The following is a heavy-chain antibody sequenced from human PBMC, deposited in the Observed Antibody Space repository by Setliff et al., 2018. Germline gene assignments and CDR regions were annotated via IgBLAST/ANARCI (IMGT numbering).Heavy chain of an antibody. Sequence: SETLSLTCTVSGGSISGASIRSYYWSWIRQPPGKGLEFIGYGYYSGTTNYDPSLKSRVTISVDTSKNQFSLKLRSVTAADTAVYYCARGGTFRYFDFWGQGAPVTVSS. V-gene: IGHV4-61*01. CDR1: GGSISGASIRSYY. J-gene: IGHJ4*02. CDR2: GYYSGTT. CDR3: ARGGTFRYFDF. D-gene: IGHD5-12*01.